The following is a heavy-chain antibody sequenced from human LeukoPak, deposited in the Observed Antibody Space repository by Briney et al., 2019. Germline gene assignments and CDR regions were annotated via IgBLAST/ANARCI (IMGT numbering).Heavy chain of an antibody. J-gene: IGHJ4*02. CDR3: ARDGGERGYSYGYALDFDY. Sequence: AGTLSLTCTVSGGSISSYYWIWIRQPPGKGLEWVGYINYSGSTNYYPSLKKQVTISVDTSKNQLTLKLSSVTAADTAVYYGARDGGERGYSYGYALDFDYWGQGTLVTVSS. V-gene: IGHV4-59*01. D-gene: IGHD5-18*01. CDR1: GGSISSYY. CDR2: INYSGST.